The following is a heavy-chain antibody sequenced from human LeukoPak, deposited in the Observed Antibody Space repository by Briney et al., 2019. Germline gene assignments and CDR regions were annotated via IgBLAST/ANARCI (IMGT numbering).Heavy chain of an antibody. J-gene: IGHJ4*02. CDR2: IRYDGSNK. CDR3: ARVSSGWYPYFDY. Sequence: GGSLRLSCAASGFTFSSYGMNWVRQAPGKGLEWVAVIRYDGSNKYYADSVKGRFTISRDNPKNTLYLQMNSLRAEDTAVYYCARVSSGWYPYFDYWGQGTLVTVSS. D-gene: IGHD6-19*01. CDR1: GFTFSSYG. V-gene: IGHV3-33*01.